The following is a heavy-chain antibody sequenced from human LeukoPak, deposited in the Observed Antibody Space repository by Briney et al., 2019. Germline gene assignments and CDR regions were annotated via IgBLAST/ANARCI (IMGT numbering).Heavy chain of an antibody. CDR1: GGSMRRCF. CDR3: ARASYCSGGSCYSGGYY. V-gene: IGHV4-4*09. Sequence: PTDTLSLPHTVSGGSMRRCFLSWIRQPPRKGREGVGWIYSSGSTYYNPSLKSRVTISADTSKNQFSLKLSSVTAADTAVYYCARASYCSGGSCYSGGYYWGQGTLVTVSS. D-gene: IGHD2-15*01. J-gene: IGHJ4*02. CDR2: IYSSGST.